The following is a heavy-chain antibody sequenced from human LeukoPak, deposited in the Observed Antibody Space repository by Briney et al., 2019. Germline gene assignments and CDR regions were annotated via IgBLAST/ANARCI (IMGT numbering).Heavy chain of an antibody. D-gene: IGHD2-2*01. CDR3: AKGLDIVVPYYAMDV. J-gene: IGHJ6*02. CDR1: GFTFSSYV. CDR2: ISDSGGST. Sequence: GGSLRLSCAASGFTFSSYVMSWVRQAPGKGLEWVSAISDSGGSTFYADSVKGRFTISRDNSKNTLYLQMNSLRAEDTAVYYCAKGLDIVVPYYAMDVWGQGTTVTVSS. V-gene: IGHV3-23*01.